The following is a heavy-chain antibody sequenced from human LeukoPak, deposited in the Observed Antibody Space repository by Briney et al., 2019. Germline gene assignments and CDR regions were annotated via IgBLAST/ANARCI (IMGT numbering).Heavy chain of an antibody. CDR3: VKGGTDYDFWNDSSYSYYFDS. CDR2: ISGRGGST. J-gene: IGHJ4*02. D-gene: IGHD3-3*01. CDR1: GFTFGSYA. Sequence: SGGSLRLSCAASGFTFGSYAMSWVRQAPGKGLEWVSYISGRGGSTFYADSVKGRLTISRDNSKNTLFLQMNSLRAEDTAMYYCVKGGTDYDFWNDSSYSYYFDSWGQGTLVTVSS. V-gene: IGHV3-23*01.